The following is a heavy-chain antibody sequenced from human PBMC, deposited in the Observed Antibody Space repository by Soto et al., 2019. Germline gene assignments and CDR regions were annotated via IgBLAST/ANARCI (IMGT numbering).Heavy chain of an antibody. CDR1: GGTFSIYA. Sequence: SVKVSCKASGGTFSIYAISCVGQAPGQGLEWMGGIIPIFGTANYAQKFQGRVTITADESTSTAYMELSSLRSEDTAVYYCARDFNSEKSLYFDYWGQGTLVTVSS. D-gene: IGHD5-18*01. CDR3: ARDFNSEKSLYFDY. V-gene: IGHV1-69*13. CDR2: IIPIFGTA. J-gene: IGHJ4*02.